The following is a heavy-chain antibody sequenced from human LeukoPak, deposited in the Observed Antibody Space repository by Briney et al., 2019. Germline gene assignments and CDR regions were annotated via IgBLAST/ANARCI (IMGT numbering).Heavy chain of an antibody. J-gene: IGHJ3*02. CDR1: GYTFTCYV. CDR3: ARGPTYDSGGYFTKVHAFDI. D-gene: IGHD3-22*01. CDR2: ISAYNGNT. Sequence: ASVKVSCKASGYTFTCYVISWVRQAPGQGLEWMGWISAYNGNTNYAQKLQGRVTMTTDTSTSTAYMELRSLRSDDTAVYYCARGPTYDSGGYFTKVHAFDIWGQGTMVTVSS. V-gene: IGHV1-18*01.